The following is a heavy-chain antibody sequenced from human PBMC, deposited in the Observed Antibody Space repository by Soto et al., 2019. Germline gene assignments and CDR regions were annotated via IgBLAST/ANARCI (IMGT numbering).Heavy chain of an antibody. J-gene: IGHJ4*02. D-gene: IGHD4-17*01. Sequence: QLQLQESGSGLVKPSEPLSLTCIVSNGSISSRSSYLGWIRQTPGKGLDWIGSIYYIGNTYYNPSHKGRVTISIDTSKTQFSMRMNSVTAADTAVYFCGGQHYGAKGYYFEKWGQGALVTVSS. CDR1: NGSISSRSSY. CDR2: IYYIGNT. V-gene: IGHV4-39*01. CDR3: GGQHYGAKGYYFEK.